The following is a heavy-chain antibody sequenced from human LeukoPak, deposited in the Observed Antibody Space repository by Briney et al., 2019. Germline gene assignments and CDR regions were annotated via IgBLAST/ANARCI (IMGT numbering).Heavy chain of an antibody. CDR3: ARRKAGYYYGDF. Sequence: MSSETLSLTCAVSGASISSSSWWSWVRQPPGKGLEWVGEIFHSGSTNYNPSLKSRVTISIDKSKSQFSLKLSSVTAADTAVYYCARRKAGYYYGDFWGQGTLVTVSS. V-gene: IGHV4-4*02. J-gene: IGHJ4*02. CDR2: IFHSGST. D-gene: IGHD3-9*01. CDR1: GASISSSSW.